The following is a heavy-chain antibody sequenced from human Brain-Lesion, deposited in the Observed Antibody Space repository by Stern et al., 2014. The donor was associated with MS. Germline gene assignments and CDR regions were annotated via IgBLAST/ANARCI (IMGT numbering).Heavy chain of an antibody. CDR3: AKLWLGELPESPFDY. V-gene: IGHV4-39*01. D-gene: IGHD3-10*01. Sequence: QVQLVESGPGLVKPSETLSLTCTVSGGSISSSSYYWGWIRQPPGKGLEWIGSIYYRGSTYYNPSLKRRVTITRDSSKNQFPLRLSSVTAADTAVYFCAKLWLGELPESPFDYWGQGTLVTVSS. CDR1: GGSISSSSYY. CDR2: IYYRGST. J-gene: IGHJ4*02.